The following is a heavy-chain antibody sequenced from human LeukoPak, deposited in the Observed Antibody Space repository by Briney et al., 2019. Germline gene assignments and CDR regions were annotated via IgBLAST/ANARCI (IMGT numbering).Heavy chain of an antibody. J-gene: IGHJ4*02. V-gene: IGHV4-34*01. D-gene: IGHD3-22*01. CDR1: GGSFSGFY. Sequence: SETLSLTCAVYGGSFSGFYWSWIRQPPGKGLEWIGEIDHSGSTYYNPSLKSRVTISVDTSKKQFSLKVTSVTAADTAVYYCATLGEYYDTSGYYYNWGQGTLVTVSS. CDR3: ATLGEYYDTSGYYYN. CDR2: IDHSGST.